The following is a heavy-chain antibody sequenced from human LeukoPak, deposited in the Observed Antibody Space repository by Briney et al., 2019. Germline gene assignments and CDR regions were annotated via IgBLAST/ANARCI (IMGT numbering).Heavy chain of an antibody. Sequence: GGSLRLSCAASGFTFSICAINWARQAPGKGLEWVSAISGSGSKTFYADSVKGRFTISRDNPKNTLYLQMNSLRPEDTAVYYCVKEPRGYSFSFDIWGQGTMVTVSS. CDR2: ISGSGSKT. J-gene: IGHJ3*02. CDR1: GFTFSICA. V-gene: IGHV3-23*01. CDR3: VKEPRGYSFSFDI. D-gene: IGHD5-18*01.